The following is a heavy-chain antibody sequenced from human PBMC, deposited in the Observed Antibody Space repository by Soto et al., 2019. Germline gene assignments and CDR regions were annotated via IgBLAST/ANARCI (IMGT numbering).Heavy chain of an antibody. CDR2: ISGGGGST. Sequence: EVQLLDSGGRLVQPGGSLRLSCAASGFSFSIYAMNWVRQAPGKGLEWVSGISGGGGSTCYADSVKGRFTISRDNSKNTLYLQMNSLRVEDTAVYYCAKDPTSYDSSAQFDSWGQGTLVTVSS. J-gene: IGHJ4*02. D-gene: IGHD3-22*01. CDR1: GFSFSIYA. CDR3: AKDPTSYDSSAQFDS. V-gene: IGHV3-23*01.